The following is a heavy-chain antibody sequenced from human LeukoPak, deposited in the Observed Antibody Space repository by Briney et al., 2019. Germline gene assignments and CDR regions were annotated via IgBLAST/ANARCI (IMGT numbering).Heavy chain of an antibody. CDR2: IYYGGST. V-gene: IGHV4-61*01. CDR3: ARLTRRSGNYFDS. Sequence: PSETLSLTCAVSGDSVSSSNYYWSWIRQPPGKGLEWIGYIYYGGSTNYNPSLTSRLTISVDTSKSQFSLKLSSVTAADTAVYYCARLTRRSGNYFDSWGQGTLVTVSS. D-gene: IGHD1-1*01. CDR1: GDSVSSSNYY. J-gene: IGHJ4*02.